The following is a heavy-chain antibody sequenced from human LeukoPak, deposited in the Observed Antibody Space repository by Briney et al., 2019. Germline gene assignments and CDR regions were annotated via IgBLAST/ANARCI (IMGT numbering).Heavy chain of an antibody. CDR3: ARVSWFPGTSYYYMDV. Sequence: PSETLSLTCTVSGGSISSSSYYWSWIRQPPGKGLEWIGYIHYSGTTNYNPSLKSRVTISVDTSKNQFSLNLSSVTAADTAVYFCARVSWFPGTSYYYMDVWGKGTTVTVSS. D-gene: IGHD1-1*01. V-gene: IGHV4-61*01. J-gene: IGHJ6*03. CDR2: IHYSGTT. CDR1: GGSISSSSYY.